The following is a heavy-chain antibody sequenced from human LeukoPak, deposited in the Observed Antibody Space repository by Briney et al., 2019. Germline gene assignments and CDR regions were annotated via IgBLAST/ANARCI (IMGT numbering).Heavy chain of an antibody. CDR2: FDPEDGET. CDR3: ATDSGSSSFDY. V-gene: IGHV1-24*01. J-gene: IGHJ4*02. CDR1: GFTFSSYG. D-gene: IGHD6-13*01. Sequence: PGGSLRLSCAASGFTFSSYGMHWVRQAPGKGLEWMGGFDPEDGETIYAQKFQGRVTMTEDTSTDTAYMELSSLRSEDAAVYYCATDSGSSSFDYWGQGTLVTVSS.